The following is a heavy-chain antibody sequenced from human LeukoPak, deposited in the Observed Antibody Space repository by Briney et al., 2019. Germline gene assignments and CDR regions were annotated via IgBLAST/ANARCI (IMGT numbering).Heavy chain of an antibody. J-gene: IGHJ4*02. CDR3: ARGRGYSFVFDY. D-gene: IGHD5-18*01. CDR2: ISYDGSNK. CDR1: GFTFSSYA. Sequence: GGSLRLSCAASGFTFSSYAMHWVRQAPGKGLEWVAVISYDGSNKYYADSVKGRFTISGDNSKNTLYLQMNSLRAEDTAVYYCARGRGYSFVFDYWGQGTLVTVSS. V-gene: IGHV3-30*04.